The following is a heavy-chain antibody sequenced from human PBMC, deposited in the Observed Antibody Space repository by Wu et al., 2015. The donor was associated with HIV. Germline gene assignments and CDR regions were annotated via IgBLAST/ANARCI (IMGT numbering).Heavy chain of an antibody. CDR3: ARDLEISAAGFPNAFHM. Sequence: QVQLVQSGAEVKKPGASVKVSCKASGYTFTSYYMHWVRQAPGQGLEWMGIINPSGGSTNYAQKFQGRVTMTRDTSTSTVYMELSSLRSEDTAVYYCARDLEISAAGFPNAFHMWGQGTMVTVSS. D-gene: IGHD6-13*01. CDR1: GYTFTSYY. V-gene: IGHV1-46*01. J-gene: IGHJ3*02. CDR2: INPSGGST.